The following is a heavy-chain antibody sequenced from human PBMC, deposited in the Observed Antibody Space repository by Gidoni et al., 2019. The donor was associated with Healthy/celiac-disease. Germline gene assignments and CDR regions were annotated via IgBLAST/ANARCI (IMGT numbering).Heavy chain of an antibody. Sequence: QLHLQESGPGLVKPSETLSLPCTASGGSISSSSYYWGWIRKPPGKGLEWIGSIYSSGSTYSNPSLKSRVTISVDTSKNQFSLKLSSVTAADTAVYYCARHFSSGWPAYGWDAFDIWGQGTMVTVSS. D-gene: IGHD6-19*01. V-gene: IGHV4-39*01. J-gene: IGHJ3*02. CDR3: ARHFSSGWPAYGWDAFDI. CDR2: IYSSGST. CDR1: GGSISSSSYY.